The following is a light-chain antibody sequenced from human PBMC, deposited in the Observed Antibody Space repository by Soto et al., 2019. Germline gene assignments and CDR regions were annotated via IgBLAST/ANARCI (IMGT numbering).Light chain of an antibody. V-gene: IGKV3-11*01. J-gene: IGKJ1*01. CDR1: QSVSGY. CDR2: DAH. Sequence: EIVMTQSPGTLSLSPGERATLSCRASQSVSGYLAWYQQKPGQAPRLLIYDAHNRATGIPARFSGSGSGTDFTLTISRLEPEDFAVYYCQQRSNWPPTWTFGQATKVDIK. CDR3: QQRSNWPPTWT.